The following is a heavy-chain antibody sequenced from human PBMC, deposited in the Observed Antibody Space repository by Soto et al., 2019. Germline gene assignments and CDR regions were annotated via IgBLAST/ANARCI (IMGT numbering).Heavy chain of an antibody. Sequence: GASVKVSCKASGYTFTSYAMHWVRQAPGQRLEWMGWINAGNGNTKYSQKFQGRVTITRDTSASTAYMELSSLRSEDTAVYYCARSVGGWFRPPDRNRYYYGMDVWGQGTTVTVSS. J-gene: IGHJ6*02. CDR2: INAGNGNT. CDR3: ARSVGGWFRPPDRNRYYYGMDV. D-gene: IGHD6-19*01. CDR1: GYTFTSYA. V-gene: IGHV1-3*01.